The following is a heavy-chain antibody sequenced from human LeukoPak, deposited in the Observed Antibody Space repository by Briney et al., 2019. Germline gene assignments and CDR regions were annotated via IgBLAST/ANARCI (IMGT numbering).Heavy chain of an antibody. Sequence: SETLSLTCTVSGGSISSYYWSWIRQPAGKGLEWIGRVYTSGSTNYNPSLKSRVTMSVDTSKNQFSLKLSSVTAAETAVYYCARDSRDSSGYDYYYYYMDVWGKGTTVTVSS. CDR3: ARDSRDSSGYDYYYYYMDV. D-gene: IGHD3-22*01. J-gene: IGHJ6*03. V-gene: IGHV4-4*07. CDR1: GGSISSYY. CDR2: VYTSGST.